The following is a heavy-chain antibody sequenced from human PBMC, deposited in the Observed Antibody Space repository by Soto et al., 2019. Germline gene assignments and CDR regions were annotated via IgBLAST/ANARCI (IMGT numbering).Heavy chain of an antibody. J-gene: IGHJ4*02. V-gene: IGHV4-34*01. CDR2: INHSGST. Sequence: SETLSVTSAVEGGSFSGYYWSWIRQPPGKGLEWIGEINHSGSTNYNPSLKSRVTISVDTSKNQFSLKLSSVTAADTAVYYCARGQRGTAAAGTPPDTYYFDYWGQGTLVTVPQ. D-gene: IGHD6-13*01. CDR3: ARGQRGTAAAGTPPDTYYFDY. CDR1: GGSFSGYY.